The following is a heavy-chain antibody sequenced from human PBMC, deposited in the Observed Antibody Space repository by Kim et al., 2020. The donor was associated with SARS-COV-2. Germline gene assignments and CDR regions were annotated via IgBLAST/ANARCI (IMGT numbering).Heavy chain of an antibody. CDR2: TYYRSTWYN. D-gene: IGHD6-13*01. CDR1: VDSVSSDSAT. J-gene: IGHJ4*02. Sequence: SQTLSLTCAISVDSVSSDSATWTWIRQSPSRGLEWLGRTYYRSTWYNDYAVSVKSRVSINPDTSKNQFSLQLNSVTPEDTAMYYCARGAATGKLDYWGQGTLVTVSS. V-gene: IGHV6-1*01. CDR3: ARGAATGKLDY.